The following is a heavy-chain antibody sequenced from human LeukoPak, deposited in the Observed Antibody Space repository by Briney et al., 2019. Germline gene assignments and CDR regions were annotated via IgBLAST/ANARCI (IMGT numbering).Heavy chain of an antibody. CDR1: GYTFTGYY. J-gene: IGHJ6*03. CDR3: ARGRRGDWGYYYYYMDV. Sequence: ASVKVSCKASGYTFTGYYMHWVRQAPGQGLGWMGWINANMGVTNYAQRFQGRVTMTRDTSISTAYMELSRLRSDDTAVYYCARGRRGDWGYYYYYMDVWGKGTTVTISS. V-gene: IGHV1-2*02. CDR2: INANMGVT. D-gene: IGHD7-27*01.